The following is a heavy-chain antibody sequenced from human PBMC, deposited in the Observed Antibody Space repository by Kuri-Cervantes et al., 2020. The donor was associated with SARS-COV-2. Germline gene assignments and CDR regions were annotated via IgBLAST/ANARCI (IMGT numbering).Heavy chain of an antibody. V-gene: IGHV3-13*03. CDR2: IGTAGDT. CDR3: ARVSYSSGWSQIDY. D-gene: IGHD6-19*01. J-gene: IGHJ4*02. CDR1: GFTFSSYD. Sequence: GESLKISCAACGFTFSSYDMHWVRQATGKGLEWVSAIGTAGDTYYPGSVKGQFTISRENAKNSLYLQMNSLRAGDTAVYYCARVSYSSGWSQIDYWGQGTLVTVSS.